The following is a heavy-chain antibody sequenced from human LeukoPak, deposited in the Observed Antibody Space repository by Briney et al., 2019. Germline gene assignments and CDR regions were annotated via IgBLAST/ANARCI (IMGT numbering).Heavy chain of an antibody. J-gene: IGHJ5*02. D-gene: IGHD2-2*01. CDR1: GYTFTGYY. Sequence: ASVKVSCKASGYTFTGYYMHWVRQAPGQGLEWMGWINPNSGGTNYAQKFQGRVTMTRDTSISTAYMELSRLRSDDTAVYYCARDWRYCSSTSCYVDNWFDPWGQGTLVTVSS. V-gene: IGHV1-2*02. CDR3: ARDWRYCSSTSCYVDNWFDP. CDR2: INPNSGGT.